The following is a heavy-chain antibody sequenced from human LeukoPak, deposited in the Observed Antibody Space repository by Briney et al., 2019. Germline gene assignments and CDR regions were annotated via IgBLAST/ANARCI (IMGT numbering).Heavy chain of an antibody. CDR1: GFTFSSYG. CDR3: VGSGWYGYFDY. D-gene: IGHD6-19*01. V-gene: IGHV3-30*03. J-gene: IGHJ4*02. Sequence: PGGSLRLSCAASGFTFSSYGMHWVRQAPGKGLEWVAVISYDGSNKYYADSVKGRFTISRDNSKNTLYLQMNSLRAEDTAVYYCVGSGWYGYFDYWGQGTLVTVSS. CDR2: ISYDGSNK.